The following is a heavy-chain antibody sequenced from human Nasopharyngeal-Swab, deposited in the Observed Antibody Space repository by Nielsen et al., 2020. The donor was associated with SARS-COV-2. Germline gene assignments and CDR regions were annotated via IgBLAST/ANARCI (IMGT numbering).Heavy chain of an antibody. CDR3: ARALLPTLRTLYYYYYGMDV. D-gene: IGHD2-15*01. J-gene: IGHJ6*02. V-gene: IGHV3-21*01. Sequence: VRQAPGKGLEWVSSISSSSSYIYYADSVKGRFTISRDNSKNTLYLQMNSLRAEDTAVYYCARALLPTLRTLYYYYYGMDVWGQGTTVTVSS. CDR2: ISSSSSYI.